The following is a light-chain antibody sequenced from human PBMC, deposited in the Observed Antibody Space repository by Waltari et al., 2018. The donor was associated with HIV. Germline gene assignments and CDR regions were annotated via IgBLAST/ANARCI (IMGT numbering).Light chain of an antibody. Sequence: SPSSLSASLGDRVTITCRASQTITRYLNWYQQKPGKAPKLLIYGASNLQSGVPSRFSGSGSGADFTLTISTLQPEDFATYYCQQSYSIPFTFGPGTKVDIK. J-gene: IGKJ3*01. V-gene: IGKV1-39*01. CDR2: GAS. CDR3: QQSYSIPFT. CDR1: QTITRY.